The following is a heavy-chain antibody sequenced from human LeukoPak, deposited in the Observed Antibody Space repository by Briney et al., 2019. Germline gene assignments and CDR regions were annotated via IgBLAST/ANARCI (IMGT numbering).Heavy chain of an antibody. D-gene: IGHD3-22*01. CDR3: ARDFYYYDTSGYYPPFEY. Sequence: SETLSLTCTVSGGSIDSYYWSWIRQPPGKGLEWIGYIYYSGSTNYNPSLKSRVTISVDTSKNQFSLKLSSVTAADTAVYYCARDFYYYDTSGYYPPFEYWGQGTLVIVSS. CDR1: GGSIDSYY. J-gene: IGHJ4*02. V-gene: IGHV4-59*12. CDR2: IYYSGST.